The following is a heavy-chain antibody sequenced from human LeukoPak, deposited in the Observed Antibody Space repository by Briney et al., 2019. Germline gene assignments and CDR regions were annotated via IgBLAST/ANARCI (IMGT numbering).Heavy chain of an antibody. CDR1: GIIFKNFW. V-gene: IGHV3-7*01. J-gene: IGHJ4*02. CDR2: IKQDGSRQ. D-gene: IGHD3-10*01. Sequence: GGSLRLSCTTSGIIFKNFWMSWVRQAPGKGLEWVANIKQDGSRQFYVDSVKGRFTVSRDNAKNSMYLQMNNLRVEDTAVYYCVNAITLPDWGQGTLVTVSS. CDR3: VNAITLPD.